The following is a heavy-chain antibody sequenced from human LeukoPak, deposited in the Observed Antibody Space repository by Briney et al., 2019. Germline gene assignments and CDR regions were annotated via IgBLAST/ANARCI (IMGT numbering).Heavy chain of an antibody. J-gene: IGHJ5*02. CDR3: ARGGNQGLVVPAAIPGCFDP. Sequence: SETLSLTCAVYGGSFSGYYWSWIRQPPGKGLEWIGEINHSGSTNYNPSLKSRVTISVDTSENQFSLKLSSVTAADTAVYYCARGGNQGLVVPAAIPGCFDPWGQGTLVTVSS. D-gene: IGHD2-2*02. V-gene: IGHV4-34*01. CDR2: INHSGST. CDR1: GGSFSGYY.